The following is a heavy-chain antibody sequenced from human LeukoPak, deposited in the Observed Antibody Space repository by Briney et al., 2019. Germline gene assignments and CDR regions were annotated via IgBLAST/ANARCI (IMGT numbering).Heavy chain of an antibody. V-gene: IGHV4-39*07. Sequence: SETLSLTCTVSGGSISSSSYYWGWIRQPPGKGLEWIRSIYYSGSTYYNPSLKRRVTISVDTSKNQFSLELSSVTAADTAVYFCARAYSSSWYFNWFDPWGQGTLVTVSS. CDR1: GGSISSSSYY. D-gene: IGHD6-13*01. CDR2: IYYSGST. J-gene: IGHJ5*02. CDR3: ARAYSSSWYFNWFDP.